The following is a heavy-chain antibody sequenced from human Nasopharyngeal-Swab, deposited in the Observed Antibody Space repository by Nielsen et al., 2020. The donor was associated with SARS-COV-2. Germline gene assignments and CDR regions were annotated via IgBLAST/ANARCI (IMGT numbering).Heavy chain of an antibody. CDR2: TSWNGNIR. V-gene: IGHV3-9*01. Sequence: SLKISCETSGFTFDDYAMYWVRQAPGKGLEWVSGTSWNGNIRGHADSLEGRFTISRDNAKSSLYLQMNSLRVEDTALYYCARENNWEALRYIDLWGRGTLVTVSS. D-gene: IGHD1-20*01. CDR3: ARENNWEALRYIDL. CDR1: GFTFDDYA. J-gene: IGHJ2*01.